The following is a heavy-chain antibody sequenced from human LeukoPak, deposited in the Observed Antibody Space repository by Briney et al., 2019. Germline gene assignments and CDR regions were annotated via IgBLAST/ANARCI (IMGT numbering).Heavy chain of an antibody. CDR2: INPSGGST. J-gene: IGHJ4*02. D-gene: IGHD5-24*01. CDR3: AREELGATINY. Sequence: GASVKVSCKASGYTFTSYYMHWVRQAPGQGLEWMGIINPSGGSTSYAQKFQGRVTMTRDTSTSTVYMELSSLRSEDTTVYYRAREELGATINYWGQGTLVTVSS. CDR1: GYTFTSYY. V-gene: IGHV1-46*01.